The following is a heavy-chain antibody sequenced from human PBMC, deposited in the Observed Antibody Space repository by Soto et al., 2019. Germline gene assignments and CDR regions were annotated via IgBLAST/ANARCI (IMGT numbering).Heavy chain of an antibody. CDR3: TRAPSGAYQLRFDS. V-gene: IGHV3-66*01. CDR2: IYGDGRT. Sequence: EVQLVESGGSLVQPGGSLRLSCAASGFTVRNNYMNWVRQAPGKGLEWVSVIYGDGRTYYTDSVKGRFTISRDDSKNTLYLQMNSLRAEDTALYYCTRAPSGAYQLRFDSWGQGTLVTVSS. J-gene: IGHJ4*02. D-gene: IGHD2-2*01. CDR1: GFTVRNNY.